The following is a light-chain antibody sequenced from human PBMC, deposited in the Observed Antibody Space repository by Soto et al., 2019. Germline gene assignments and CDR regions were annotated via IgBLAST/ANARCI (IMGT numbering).Light chain of an antibody. J-gene: IGKJ1*01. Sequence: EIVLTQSSGTLSLSLGERATLSCRASRSVSSSYLAWYQQKPGQAPRLLIYAASSRATGIPDRFSGSGSETDFTLTISSLQSEDSAVYYCQQYNSWLWTFGQGTKVDIK. CDR2: AAS. V-gene: IGKV3-20*01. CDR1: RSVSSSY. CDR3: QQYNSWLWT.